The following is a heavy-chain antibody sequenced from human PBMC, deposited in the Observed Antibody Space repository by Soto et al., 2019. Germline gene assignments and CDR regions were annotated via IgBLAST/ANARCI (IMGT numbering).Heavy chain of an antibody. J-gene: IGHJ4*02. V-gene: IGHV4-34*01. Sequence: SETLSLTCAVYGGSFSGYYCNWIRQPPGKGLEWIGEINHSGNTNYNPSLKSRVAISVDTSKNQFSLKLSSVTAADTAVYYCARPSLAYCGGDCYSTFDYWGQGTLVTVSS. CDR1: GGSFSGYY. D-gene: IGHD2-21*02. CDR3: ARPSLAYCGGDCYSTFDY. CDR2: INHSGNT.